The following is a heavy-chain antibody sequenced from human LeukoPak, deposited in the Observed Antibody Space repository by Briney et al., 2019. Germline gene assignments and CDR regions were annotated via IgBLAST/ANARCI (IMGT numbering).Heavy chain of an antibody. D-gene: IGHD6-19*01. CDR3: ARDSSSGWSGPGY. J-gene: IGHJ4*02. CDR1: GFTFSSYS. Sequence: PGGSLRLSCAASGFTFSSYSMNWVRQAPGKGLEWVSSISSSSSYIYYADSVKGRFTISRDNAKNSLYLQMNSLRAEDTAVYYCARDSSSGWSGPGYWGQGTLVTVSS. CDR2: ISSSSSYI. V-gene: IGHV3-21*01.